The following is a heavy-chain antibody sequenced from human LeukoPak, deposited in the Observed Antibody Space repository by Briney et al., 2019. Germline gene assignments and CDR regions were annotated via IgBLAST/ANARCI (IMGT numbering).Heavy chain of an antibody. CDR3: ARYSYYYGSGDPNNWFDP. D-gene: IGHD3-10*01. CDR2: IYYSGST. J-gene: IGHJ5*02. Sequence: SETLSLTCTVSGGSISSYYWSWIRQPPGKGLEWIGYIYYSGSTNYNPSLKSRVTISVDTSKNQFSLKLSSVTAADTAVHYCARYSYYYGSGDPNNWFDPWGQGTLVTVSS. V-gene: IGHV4-59*12. CDR1: GGSISSYY.